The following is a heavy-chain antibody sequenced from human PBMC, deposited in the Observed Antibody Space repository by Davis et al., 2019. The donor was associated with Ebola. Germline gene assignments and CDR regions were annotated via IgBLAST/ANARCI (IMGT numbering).Heavy chain of an antibody. CDR1: GFTFSSSS. CDR2: ISSGSSYI. Sequence: GESLKISCAASGFTFSSSSMSWVRQAPGKGLEWVSFISSGSSYIYYADSVKGRFTISRDNAKNSLYLQMNSLRGEDTAVYYCASLGVWGSYRYWGQGTLVTVSS. CDR3: ASLGVWGSYRY. V-gene: IGHV3-21*01. D-gene: IGHD3-16*02. J-gene: IGHJ4*02.